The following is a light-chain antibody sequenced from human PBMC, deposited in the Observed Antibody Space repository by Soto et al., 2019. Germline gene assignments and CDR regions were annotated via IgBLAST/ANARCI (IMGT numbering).Light chain of an antibody. V-gene: IGKV3-20*01. Sequence: EIVLTQSPGTLFLSTGERATLSCGASQSVSSSYLAWYQQKPGQTPRLLIYGASGRATGIPDRFSGSGSGTDFTLTISRLEPEDFAVYYCQQYGSSPPVTFGQGTRLEIK. CDR1: QSVSSSY. CDR3: QQYGSSPPVT. CDR2: GAS. J-gene: IGKJ5*01.